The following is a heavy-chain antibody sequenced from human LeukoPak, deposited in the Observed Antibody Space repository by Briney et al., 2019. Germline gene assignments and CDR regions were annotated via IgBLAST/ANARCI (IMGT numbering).Heavy chain of an antibody. CDR3: ARGGYCSGGSCYGGGFDY. D-gene: IGHD2-15*01. J-gene: IGHJ4*02. Sequence: SETLSLTCAVYGGSFSGYYWSWIRQPPGKGLEWIGEINRSGSTNYNPSLKSRVTISVDTSKNQFSLKLSSVTAADTAVYYCARGGYCSGGSCYGGGFDYWGQGTLVTVSS. CDR2: INRSGST. CDR1: GGSFSGYY. V-gene: IGHV4-34*01.